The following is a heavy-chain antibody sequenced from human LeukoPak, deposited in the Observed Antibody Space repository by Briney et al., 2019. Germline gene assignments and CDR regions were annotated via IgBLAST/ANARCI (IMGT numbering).Heavy chain of an antibody. Sequence: GGSLRLSCAASGFTFSSYAMSWVRQAPGKGLEWVSAISGSGGSTYYADSVKGRFTISRDNSKNTLYLQMNSLRAEDTAVYYCARPYSSGWYFNWFEPWGQGTLVTVSS. CDR2: ISGSGGST. CDR1: GFTFSSYA. CDR3: ARPYSSGWYFNWFEP. J-gene: IGHJ5*02. D-gene: IGHD6-19*01. V-gene: IGHV3-23*01.